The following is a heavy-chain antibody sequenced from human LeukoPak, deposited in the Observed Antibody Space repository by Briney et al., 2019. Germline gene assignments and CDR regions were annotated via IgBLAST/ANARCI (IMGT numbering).Heavy chain of an antibody. CDR2: INTDGSSK. J-gene: IGHJ6*04. D-gene: IGHD3-3*01. Sequence: PGGSLRLSCAASGFTFSSYWMHWVRQAPGKGLVWVSRINTDGSSKSYADSVKGRFTISRDNAKNTPWLQMNSLRAEDTAVYYCASPADFWSGYYRMDVWGKGTTVTVSS. V-gene: IGHV3-74*01. CDR1: GFTFSSYW. CDR3: ASPADFWSGYYRMDV.